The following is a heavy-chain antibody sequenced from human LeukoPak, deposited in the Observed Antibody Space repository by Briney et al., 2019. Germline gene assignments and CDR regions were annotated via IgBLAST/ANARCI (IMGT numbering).Heavy chain of an antibody. V-gene: IGHV1-18*01. Sequence: ASVKVSCKASGYTLTSYGISWVRQAPGQGLEWMGWISFYNGNTNYAQKFQDRFTMTTDTSTRTAYMQLRTLTSDDTAVYYCARDQAPRGIDCWGQGTLVTVCS. CDR2: ISFYNGNT. J-gene: IGHJ4*02. CDR3: ARDQAPRGIDC. CDR1: GYTLTSYG. D-gene: IGHD3-10*01.